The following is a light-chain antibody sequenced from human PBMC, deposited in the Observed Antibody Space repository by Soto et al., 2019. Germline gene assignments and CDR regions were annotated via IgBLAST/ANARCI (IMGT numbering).Light chain of an antibody. V-gene: IGKV1-39*01. CDR2: AAS. CDR3: QQSYSKPHT. Sequence: DIQVTQSPSSLSASVGDRVTITCRASQSISSYLNWYQQKPGKAPKLLIYAASSLQSGVPSRFSDSGSGTDFTLTISSLQPEDFATYYCQQSYSKPHTFGQGTKLEIK. J-gene: IGKJ2*01. CDR1: QSISSY.